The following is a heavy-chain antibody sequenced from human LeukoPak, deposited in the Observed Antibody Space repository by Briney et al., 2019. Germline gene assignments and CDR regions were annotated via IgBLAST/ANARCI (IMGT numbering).Heavy chain of an antibody. Sequence: PGGSLGLSCVASGFSFSTYTMHWVRQAPGKGLEYVSAISSNGGSKYYANSVKGRFTISRDNSKNTLYLQMGSLRAEDMAVYYCAREYCTVNSCYQSSLGYWGQGTLVTVSS. D-gene: IGHD2-2*01. J-gene: IGHJ4*02. CDR2: ISSNGGSK. CDR1: GFSFSTYT. CDR3: AREYCTVNSCYQSSLGY. V-gene: IGHV3-64*01.